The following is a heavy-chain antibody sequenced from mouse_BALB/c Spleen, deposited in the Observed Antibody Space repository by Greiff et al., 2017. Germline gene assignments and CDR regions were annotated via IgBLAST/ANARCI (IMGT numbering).Heavy chain of an antibody. Sequence: VQLQQSGAELVKPGASVKLSCKASGYTFTSYYMHWVKQRPEQGLEWIGRIDPANGNTKYDPKFQGKATITADTSSNTAYLQLSSLTSEDTAVYYCARSDYGNPFDYWGQGTTLTVSS. D-gene: IGHD2-1*01. CDR2: IDPANGNT. J-gene: IGHJ2*01. CDR1: GYTFTSYY. CDR3: ARSDYGNPFDY. V-gene: IGHV14-3*02.